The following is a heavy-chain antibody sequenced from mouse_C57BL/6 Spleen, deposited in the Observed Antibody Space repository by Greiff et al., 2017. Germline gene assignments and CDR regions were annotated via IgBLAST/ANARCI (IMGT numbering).Heavy chain of an antibody. CDR1: GFSLSTSGMG. V-gene: IGHV8-12*01. J-gene: IGHJ3*01. Sequence: QVTLKESGPGILQSSQTLSLTCSFSGFSLSTSGMGVSWIRQPSGKGLEWLAHIYWDDDKRYNPSLKSRLTISKDTSRNQVFLKITSVDTADTATYYCANYYGSSFAWFAYWGQGTLVTVSA. CDR2: IYWDDDK. D-gene: IGHD1-1*01. CDR3: ANYYGSSFAWFAY.